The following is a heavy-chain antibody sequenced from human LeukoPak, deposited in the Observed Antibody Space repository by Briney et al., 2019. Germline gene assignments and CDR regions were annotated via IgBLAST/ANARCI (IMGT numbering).Heavy chain of an antibody. V-gene: IGHV3-23*01. Sequence: GGSLRLSCVASGFTFSNLAMGWVRQAPGKGLEWVSVISDSGGTTYYADSVKGRFTISRDNSRNTLYLQMNSLRVEDTAVYYCAKDRGGWYDYWGQGTLVTVSS. CDR2: ISDSGGTT. CDR3: AKDRGGWYDY. J-gene: IGHJ4*02. D-gene: IGHD6-19*01. CDR1: GFTFSNLA.